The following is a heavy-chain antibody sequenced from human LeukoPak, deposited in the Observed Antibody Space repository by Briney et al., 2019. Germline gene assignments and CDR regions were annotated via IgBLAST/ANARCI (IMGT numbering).Heavy chain of an antibody. CDR1: GYTFTGNY. CDR3: ASGDPYYYDSSGYYYGQVVQKSIDY. D-gene: IGHD3-22*01. J-gene: IGHJ4*02. V-gene: IGHV1-2*02. Sequence: ASVKVSCKASGYTFTGNYMHWVRQAPGQGLEWMGWINPNSGGTNYAQKFQGRVTMTRDTSISTAYMELSRLRSDDTAVYYCASGDPYYYDSSGYYYGQVVQKSIDYWGQGTLVTVSS. CDR2: INPNSGGT.